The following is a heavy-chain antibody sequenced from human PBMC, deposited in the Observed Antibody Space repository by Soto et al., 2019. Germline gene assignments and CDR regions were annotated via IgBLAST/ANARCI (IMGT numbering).Heavy chain of an antibody. CDR1: GFTFSSYS. CDR2: ISSSSSTI. CDR3: ARVALRWLQSADYFDC. V-gene: IGHV3-48*01. Sequence: EVQLVESGGGLVQPGGSLRLSCAASGFTFSSYSMNWVRQAPGKGLEWVSYISSSSSTIYYADSVKGRFTISRDNAKNSLYLQTNSLRAEDTAVYYCARVALRWLQSADYFDCWGQVTLVTVSS. D-gene: IGHD5-12*01. J-gene: IGHJ4*02.